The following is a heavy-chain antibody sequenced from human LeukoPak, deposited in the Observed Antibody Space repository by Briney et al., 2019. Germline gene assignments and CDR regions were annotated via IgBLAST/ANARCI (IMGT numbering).Heavy chain of an antibody. CDR1: GFTFSSYW. Sequence: GGSLRLSCAASGFTFSSYWMSWVRQAPGKGLEWVANIKQDGSEKYYVDSVKGRFTISRDNAKDSLYLQMNSLRAEDTAVYYCAKDDNYGDYQLNHAFDIWGQGTMVTVSS. J-gene: IGHJ3*02. D-gene: IGHD4-17*01. CDR2: IKQDGSEK. V-gene: IGHV3-7*03. CDR3: AKDDNYGDYQLNHAFDI.